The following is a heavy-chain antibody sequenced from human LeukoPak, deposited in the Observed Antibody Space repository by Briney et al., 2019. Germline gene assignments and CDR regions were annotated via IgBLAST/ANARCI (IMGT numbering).Heavy chain of an antibody. J-gene: IGHJ6*02. CDR2: ISGSSIYI. CDR3: ARTHYGMDV. CDR1: GFTFSSHT. Sequence: PGGSLRLSCAASGFTFSSHTVNWVRQAPGKGLEWVSSISGSSIYIYYADSVKGRFTISRDNAKNSLYLQMNSLRAEDTAVYYCARTHYGMDVWGQGTTVTVSS. V-gene: IGHV3-21*01.